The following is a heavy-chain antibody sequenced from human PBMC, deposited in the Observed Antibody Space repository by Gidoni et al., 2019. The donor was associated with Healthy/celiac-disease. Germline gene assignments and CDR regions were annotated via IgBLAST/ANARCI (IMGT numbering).Heavy chain of an antibody. Sequence: QVQLVESGGGVVQPGRSLRLSCAASGFTFSSSGMHWVRQAPGKGLEWVAVISYDGSNKYYADSVKGRFTISRDNSKNTLYLQMNSLRAEDTAVYYCAKYFNDYVWGSYRFTQDDFDYWGQGTLVTVSS. CDR2: ISYDGSNK. V-gene: IGHV3-30*18. J-gene: IGHJ4*02. CDR1: GFTFSSSG. CDR3: AKYFNDYVWGSYRFTQDDFDY. D-gene: IGHD3-16*02.